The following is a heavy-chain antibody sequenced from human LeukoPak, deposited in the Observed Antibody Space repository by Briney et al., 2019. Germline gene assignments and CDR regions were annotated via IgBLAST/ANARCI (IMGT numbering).Heavy chain of an antibody. Sequence: ASVKVSCKASGYTFTSYYMHWVRQAPGQGLKWMGIINPSGGSTSYAQKFQGRVTMTRDTSTSTVYMELSSLRSEDTAVYYCARVTAAGTVGDYWGQGTLVTVSS. CDR1: GYTFTSYY. V-gene: IGHV1-46*01. CDR3: ARVTAAGTVGDY. CDR2: INPSGGST. D-gene: IGHD6-13*01. J-gene: IGHJ4*02.